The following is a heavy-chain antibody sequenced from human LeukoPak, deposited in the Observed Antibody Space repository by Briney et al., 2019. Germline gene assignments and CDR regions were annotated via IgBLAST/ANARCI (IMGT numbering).Heavy chain of an antibody. V-gene: IGHV3-48*04. CDR2: ISSSSSTI. CDR3: ARGEHQYSSSSFYFDY. CDR1: GFTFSNYN. Sequence: GGSLGLSCAASGFTFSNYNMNWVRQAPGKGLEWVSYISSSSSTIYYADSVRGRFTISRDNAKNSLYLQMNSLRAEDTAVYYCARGEHQYSSSSFYFDYWGQGTLVTVSS. J-gene: IGHJ4*02. D-gene: IGHD6-6*01.